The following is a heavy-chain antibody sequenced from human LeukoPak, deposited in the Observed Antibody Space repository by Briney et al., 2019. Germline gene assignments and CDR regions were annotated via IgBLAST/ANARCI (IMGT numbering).Heavy chain of an antibody. CDR1: GFTVSTNY. CDR2: IYSGGST. CDR3: ARVQGETLPTNAFDI. J-gene: IGHJ3*02. D-gene: IGHD3-10*01. Sequence: GGSLRLSCAASGFTVSTNYLSWVRQAPGKGLEWVSVIYSGGSTFYADSVKGRFTISRDNSKNTLYLQMNSLRAEDTAVYYCARVQGETLPTNAFDIWGQGTMVAVSS. V-gene: IGHV3-66*01.